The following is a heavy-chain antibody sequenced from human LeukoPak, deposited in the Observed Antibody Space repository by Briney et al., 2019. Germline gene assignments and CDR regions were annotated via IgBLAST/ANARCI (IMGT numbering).Heavy chain of an antibody. V-gene: IGHV4-59*12. Sequence: SETLSLTCTVSGGSLSSYYWSWIRQPPGKGLEWIGYIYYSGSGSTNYNPSLKSRVTISVDTSKNQFSLKLSSVTAADTAVYYCARRRGVVVVAAPTIYYMDVWGKGTTVTVSS. CDR1: GGSLSSYY. CDR3: ARRRGVVVVAAPTIYYMDV. J-gene: IGHJ6*03. D-gene: IGHD2-15*01. CDR2: IYYSGSGST.